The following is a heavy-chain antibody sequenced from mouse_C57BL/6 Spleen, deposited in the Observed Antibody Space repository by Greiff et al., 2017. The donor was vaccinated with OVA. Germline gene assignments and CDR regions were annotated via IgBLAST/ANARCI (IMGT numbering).Heavy chain of an antibody. CDR2: IYPRSGNT. CDR3: ARYDGYYEAY. J-gene: IGHJ3*01. Sequence: QVQLKESGAELARPGASVKLSCKASGYTFTSYGISWVKQRTGQGLEWIGEIYPRSGNTYYNEKFKGKATLTADKSSSTAYMELRSLTSEDSAVYFCARYDGYYEAYWGQGTLVTVSA. CDR1: GYTFTSYG. V-gene: IGHV1-81*01. D-gene: IGHD2-3*01.